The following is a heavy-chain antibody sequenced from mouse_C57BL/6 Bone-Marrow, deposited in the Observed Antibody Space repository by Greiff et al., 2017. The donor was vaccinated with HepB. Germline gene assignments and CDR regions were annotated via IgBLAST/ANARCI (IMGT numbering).Heavy chain of an antibody. CDR1: GFTFSSYA. Sequence: EVNVVESGGGLVKPGGSLKLSCAASGFTFSSYAMSWVRQTPEKRLEWVATISDGGSYTYYPDNVKGRFTISRDNAKNNLYLQMSHLKSEDTAMYYCARDPYGHGAWFAYWGQGTLVTVSA. D-gene: IGHD2-2*01. CDR3: ARDPYGHGAWFAY. CDR2: ISDGGSYT. J-gene: IGHJ3*01. V-gene: IGHV5-4*01.